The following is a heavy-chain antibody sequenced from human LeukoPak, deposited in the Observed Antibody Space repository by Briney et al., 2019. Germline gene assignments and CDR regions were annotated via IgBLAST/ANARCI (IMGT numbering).Heavy chain of an antibody. CDR1: GFTFSSYA. CDR2: ISGDVRST. D-gene: IGHD5-24*01. V-gene: IGHV3-23*01. Sequence: GGSLRLSCAASGFTFSSYAMSWVRQAPGKGLEWVSAISGDVRSTFYADSVKGRFTISRDNAKNTLYLQMNSLRAEDTALYYCARDLNYNLDFWGQGTLVTVSS. CDR3: ARDLNYNLDF. J-gene: IGHJ4*02.